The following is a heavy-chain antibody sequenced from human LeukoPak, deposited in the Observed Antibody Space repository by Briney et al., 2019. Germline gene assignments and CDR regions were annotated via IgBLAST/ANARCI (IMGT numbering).Heavy chain of an antibody. V-gene: IGHV4-59*08. CDR3: ARIATPYAFDI. Sequence: KPSETLSLTCTVSGGSISSDYWSWIRQPPGKGLEWIGYIDYRGSTNYNPSLKSRVTISVDTSKNQFSLKLNSVTAADTAVYYCARIATPYAFDIWGPGTMVTVSS. J-gene: IGHJ3*02. D-gene: IGHD5-24*01. CDR1: GGSISSDY. CDR2: IDYRGST.